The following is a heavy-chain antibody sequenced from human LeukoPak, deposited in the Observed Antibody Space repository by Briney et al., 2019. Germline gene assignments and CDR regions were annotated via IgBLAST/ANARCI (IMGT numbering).Heavy chain of an antibody. CDR2: ISGSSSYI. D-gene: IGHD3-10*01. J-gene: IGHJ4*02. CDR3: AREKRYYGSGSSDVDY. Sequence: GGSLRLSCAASGFTFSSYSMNWVRQAPGKGLEWVSSISGSSSYIYYADSVKGRFTISRDNAKNSLYLQMNSLRAEDTAVYYCAREKRYYGSGSSDVDYWGQGTLVTVSS. CDR1: GFTFSSYS. V-gene: IGHV3-21*01.